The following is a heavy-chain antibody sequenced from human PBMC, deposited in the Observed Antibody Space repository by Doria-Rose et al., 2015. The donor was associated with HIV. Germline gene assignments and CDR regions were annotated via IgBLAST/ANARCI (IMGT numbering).Heavy chain of an antibody. Sequence: VQLVESGAEVKKPGASVKVSCKASGYTFTNFDINWLRQATGQGLEWMGWMNPYTGNTGSAEKFQGRLTMTRNTSISTAYMELRSLRSDDTAVYYCARVYSGTYVSPADYWGQGTPVTVSS. V-gene: IGHV1-8*02. CDR3: ARVYSGTYVSPADY. CDR2: MNPYTGNT. D-gene: IGHD3-16*01. J-gene: IGHJ4*02. CDR1: GYTFTNFD.